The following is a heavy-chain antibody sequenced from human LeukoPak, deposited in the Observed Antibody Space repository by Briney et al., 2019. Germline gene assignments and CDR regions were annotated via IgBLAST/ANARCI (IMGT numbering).Heavy chain of an antibody. CDR2: IYTSGST. CDR3: ARDLPGDIVVVPAAPDNYYYYYYMDV. V-gene: IGHV4-61*02. Sequence: PSQTLSLTCTVSGGSISSGSYYWSWIRQPAGKGLEWIGRIYTSGSTNYNPSLKSRVTISVDTSKNQFSLKLSSVTAADTAVYYCARDLPGDIVVVPAAPDNYYYYYYMDVWGKGTTVTISS. J-gene: IGHJ6*03. CDR1: GGSISSGSYY. D-gene: IGHD2-2*01.